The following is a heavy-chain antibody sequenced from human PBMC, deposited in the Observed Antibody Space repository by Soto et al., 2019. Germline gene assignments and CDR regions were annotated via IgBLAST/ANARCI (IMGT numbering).Heavy chain of an antibody. CDR3: AGANRITIFGVPYNWFDP. Sequence: GASVKVSCKASGYTFTSYGISWVRQAPGQGLEWMGWISAYNGNTNYAQKLQGRVTMTTDTSTSTAYMELRSLRSDDTALYYCAGANRITIFGVPYNWFDPWGQGTLVTVSS. D-gene: IGHD3-3*01. J-gene: IGHJ5*02. V-gene: IGHV1-18*01. CDR1: GYTFTSYG. CDR2: ISAYNGNT.